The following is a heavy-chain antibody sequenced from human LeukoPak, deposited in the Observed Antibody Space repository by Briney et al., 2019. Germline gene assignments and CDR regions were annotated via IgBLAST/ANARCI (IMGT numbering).Heavy chain of an antibody. J-gene: IGHJ4*02. Sequence: PSETLSLTCTVSDGSISSSSYYWGWIRQPPGKGLEWIGSIYYSGSTYYNPSLKSRVTISVDTSKNQFSLKLSSVTAADTALYYCARGSAWYFVYWGQGTLVTVSS. V-gene: IGHV4-39*07. CDR2: IYYSGST. CDR1: DGSISSSSYY. D-gene: IGHD6-19*01. CDR3: ARGSAWYFVY.